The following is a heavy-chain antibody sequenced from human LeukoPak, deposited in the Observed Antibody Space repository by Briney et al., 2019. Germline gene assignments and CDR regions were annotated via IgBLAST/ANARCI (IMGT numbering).Heavy chain of an antibody. V-gene: IGHV3-21*01. D-gene: IGHD3-16*01. Sequence: PGGSLRLSCAASGFTFSTYSMNWVRQAPGKGLEWVSGISSNSKYIYHADSVKGRFTISRDSSRNSLYLQMNSLRVEDTAVYYCARGLGVAVGTVTLDYWGQGTLVTVSS. CDR2: ISSNSKYI. CDR1: GFTFSTYS. J-gene: IGHJ4*02. CDR3: ARGLGVAVGTVTLDY.